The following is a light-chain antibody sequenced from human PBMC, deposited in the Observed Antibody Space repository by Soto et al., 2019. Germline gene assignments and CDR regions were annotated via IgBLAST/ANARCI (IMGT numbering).Light chain of an antibody. J-gene: IGLJ1*01. CDR3: CSSGCSPTYV. CDR2: EVN. CDR1: SSNVGSYKL. V-gene: IGLV2-23*02. Sequence: QSVLTQPASVSGSPGQSITISCTGTSSNVGSYKLVSWYQQHPGKAPKLMIFEVNKRPSGVSNRFSGSKSGNTASLTISGLKVEDEADYYCCSSGCSPTYVSGTGTKVTAL.